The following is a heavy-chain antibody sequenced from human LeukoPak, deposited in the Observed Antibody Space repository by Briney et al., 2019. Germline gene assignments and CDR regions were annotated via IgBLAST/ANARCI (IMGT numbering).Heavy chain of an antibody. J-gene: IGHJ6*03. Sequence: GGSLRLSCAASGFTFSTYWMTWVRQAPGKGLEWVANIQQDGSEKYYVDSVRGRFTISRDNAKNSLYLQMNNLRAEDTAVYYCAREGVGDYYYCIDVWGKGTTVTVSS. CDR3: AREGVGDYYYCIDV. CDR2: IQQDGSEK. CDR1: GFTFSTYW. V-gene: IGHV3-7*01. D-gene: IGHD3-10*01.